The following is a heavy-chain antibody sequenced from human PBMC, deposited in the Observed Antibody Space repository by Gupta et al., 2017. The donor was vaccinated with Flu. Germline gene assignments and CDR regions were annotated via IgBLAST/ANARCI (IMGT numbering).Heavy chain of an antibody. J-gene: IGHJ2*01. V-gene: IGHV3-15*05. CDR3: TTGQL. CDR2: IKRHSDGGTS. CDR1: DVPFTDAW. D-gene: IGHD6-13*01. Sequence: GSDVPFTDAWMSWVRQAPGKGLEFVALIKRHSDGGTSHYAESVEGRFTISREDSKDTAYLHMESLRIEDSARYFCTTGQLWGRGVQVTV.